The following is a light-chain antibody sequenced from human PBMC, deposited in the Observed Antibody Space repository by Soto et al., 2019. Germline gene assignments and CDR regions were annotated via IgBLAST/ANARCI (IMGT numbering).Light chain of an antibody. CDR1: QSVSSSY. CDR2: GAS. Sequence: EIVMTQSPATLCVSPGERATLSCRASQSVSSSYLAWYQQKPGQAPRLLIYGASSRATGIPDRFSGRGSGTDFTLTISRLEPEDFAVYYCQQYGSSPFGQGTKVDI. J-gene: IGKJ1*01. V-gene: IGKV3-20*01. CDR3: QQYGSSP.